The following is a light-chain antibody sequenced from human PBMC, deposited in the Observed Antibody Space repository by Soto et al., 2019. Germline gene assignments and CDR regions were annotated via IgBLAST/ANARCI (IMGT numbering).Light chain of an antibody. CDR3: MQSTQLPPT. CDR1: ESVLHITGETF. Sequence: DVVMTQTPLSLSVAPGQPASISGSSSESVLHITGETFLFWYLQKPGQSPQLLIYEVSTRVSGVPDRFSASGSGTDFTLEISRVETDDVGIYYCMQSTQLPPTFGQGTRLEIK. J-gene: IGKJ5*01. CDR2: EVS. V-gene: IGKV2D-29*02.